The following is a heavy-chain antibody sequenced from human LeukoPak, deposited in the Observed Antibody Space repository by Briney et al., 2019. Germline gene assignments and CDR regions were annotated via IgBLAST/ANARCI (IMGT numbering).Heavy chain of an antibody. Sequence: GGSLRLSCAASGFTVSSNYMSWVRQAPGKGLEWVGRIKSKTDGGTTDYAAPVKGRFTISRDDSKNTLYLQMNSLKTEDTAVYYCTTSIAAAGFDYWGQGTLVTVSS. CDR2: IKSKTDGGTT. D-gene: IGHD6-13*01. CDR1: GFTVSSNY. J-gene: IGHJ4*02. V-gene: IGHV3-15*01. CDR3: TTSIAAAGFDY.